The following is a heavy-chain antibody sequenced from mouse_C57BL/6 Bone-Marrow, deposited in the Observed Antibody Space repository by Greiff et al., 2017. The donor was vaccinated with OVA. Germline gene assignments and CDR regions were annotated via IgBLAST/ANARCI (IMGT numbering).Heavy chain of an antibody. CDR2: ISDGGSYT. V-gene: IGHV5-4*01. Sequence: EVKVVESGGGLVKPGGSLKLSCAASGFTFSSYAMSWVRQTPEKRLEWVATISDGGSYTYYPDNVKGRFTISRDNAKNDLYLQMSHLKSEDTAMYYCAREMTRYAMDYWGQGTSVTVSS. CDR3: AREMTRYAMDY. J-gene: IGHJ4*01. CDR1: GFTFSSYA.